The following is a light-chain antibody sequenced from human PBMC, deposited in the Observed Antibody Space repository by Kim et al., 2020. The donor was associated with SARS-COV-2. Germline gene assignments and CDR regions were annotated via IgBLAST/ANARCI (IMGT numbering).Light chain of an antibody. CDR3: SSYTSSSTNV. Sequence: QSALTRPASVSGSPGQSITISCTGTSSDVGGYNYVSWYQQHPGKAPKLMIYDVSNRPSGVSNRFSGSKSDNTASLTISGLQAEDEADYYCSSYTSSSTNVFGTGTKVTVL. J-gene: IGLJ1*01. CDR1: SSDVGGYNY. CDR2: DVS. V-gene: IGLV2-14*03.